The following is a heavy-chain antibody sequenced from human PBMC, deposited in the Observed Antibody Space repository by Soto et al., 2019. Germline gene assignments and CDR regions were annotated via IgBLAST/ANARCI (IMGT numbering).Heavy chain of an antibody. V-gene: IGHV1-18*01. D-gene: IGHD5-18*01. J-gene: IGHJ6*02. CDR1: GYTFSNYG. CDR2: ISGYNGNT. CDR3: ARDPGFGFGYSYAFAMDV. Sequence: GASVKVSCKASGYTFSNYGISWARQGPGQGLEWMGWISGYNGNTHYEEKVQDRIKMTTDTSTSTTYLELRSLRSDDTAVYFCARDPGFGFGYSYAFAMDVWGQGTTVTVSS.